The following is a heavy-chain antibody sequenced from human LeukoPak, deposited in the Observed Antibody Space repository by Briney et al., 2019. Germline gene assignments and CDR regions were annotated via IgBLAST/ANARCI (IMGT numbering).Heavy chain of an antibody. D-gene: IGHD2-2*01. V-gene: IGHV4-4*09. CDR3: ARQKCTSASCLTKNAFDI. Sequence: SETLSLTCTVSGSISGYYWSWIRQPPGKGLEGIGYIYTSEDTHYTPPPESRDTISVDTSPKHFSLELSSVTAAHTAVYYCARQKCTSASCLTKNAFDIWGQGTMVTVSS. CDR1: GSISGYY. J-gene: IGHJ3*02. CDR2: IYTSEDT.